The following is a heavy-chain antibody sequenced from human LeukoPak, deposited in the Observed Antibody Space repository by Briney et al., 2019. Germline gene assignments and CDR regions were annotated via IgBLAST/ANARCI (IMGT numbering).Heavy chain of an antibody. CDR2: ISVNGGST. V-gene: IGHV3-23*01. Sequence: PGGSLRLSCAASGFTFSNYAMSWVRQTPGKGLEWVSTISVNGGSTYSADSVKGRFTISRDNSKNTLYLQMNSLRAEDTAVYYCAKELGSGYYDRWGQGTLVTVSS. D-gene: IGHD3-3*01. CDR1: GFTFSNYA. J-gene: IGHJ4*02. CDR3: AKELGSGYYDR.